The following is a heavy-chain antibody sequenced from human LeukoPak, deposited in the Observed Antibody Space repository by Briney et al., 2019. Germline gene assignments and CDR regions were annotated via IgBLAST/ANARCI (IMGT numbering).Heavy chain of an antibody. CDR3: VNQISGWVY. CDR1: GFTFSTLP. Sequence: PGGSLRLSCSASGFTFSTLPMHWVRRAPGKGLEYVSGSSSNGGSTYYADSAKGRFIISRDNSKNTLYLQMSSLRPEDTAVYYCVNQISGWVYWGQGTLVTVSS. J-gene: IGHJ4*02. D-gene: IGHD6-19*01. CDR2: SSSNGGST. V-gene: IGHV3-64D*06.